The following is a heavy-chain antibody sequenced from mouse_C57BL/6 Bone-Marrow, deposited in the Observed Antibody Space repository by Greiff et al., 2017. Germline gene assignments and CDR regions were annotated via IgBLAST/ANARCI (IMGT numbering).Heavy chain of an antibody. CDR3: ARNPFFYYYGSSYWYFDV. V-gene: IGHV5-17*01. Sequence: EVKVVESGGGLVKPGGSLKLSCAASGFTFSDYGMHWVRQAPEKGLEWVAYISSGSSTIYYADTVKGRFTISRDNAKNTLFLQMTSLRSEDTAMYYCARNPFFYYYGSSYWYFDVWGTGTTVTVSS. CDR1: GFTFSDYG. CDR2: ISSGSSTI. J-gene: IGHJ1*03. D-gene: IGHD1-1*01.